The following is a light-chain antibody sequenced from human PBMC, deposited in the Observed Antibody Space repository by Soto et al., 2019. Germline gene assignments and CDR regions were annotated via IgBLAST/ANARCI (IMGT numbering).Light chain of an antibody. J-gene: IGKJ4*01. CDR1: QSISFY. CDR2: AAS. V-gene: IGKV1-39*01. CDR3: QQSFSVPPLT. Sequence: DIQMTQSPSSLSASVGDRVTITCRASQSISFYLNWYQQKPGKAPKLLIYAASNLQSAVPSRFSGSGSGTELILTINSLQPEDFATHYCQQSFSVPPLTFGGGTKVEIK.